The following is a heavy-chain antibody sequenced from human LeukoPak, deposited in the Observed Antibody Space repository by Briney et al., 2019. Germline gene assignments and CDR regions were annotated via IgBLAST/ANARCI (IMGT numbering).Heavy chain of an antibody. V-gene: IGHV3-23*01. J-gene: IGHJ6*04. CDR3: ASAADYYYYGMDV. CDR2: ISGSGGST. D-gene: IGHD6-13*01. Sequence: GGSLRLSCAASGFTFSSYAMRWVRQAPGKGLEWVSAISGSGGSTYYADSVKGRFTISRDNSKNTLYLQMNSLRAEDTAVYYCASAADYYYYGMDVWGKGTTVTVSS. CDR1: GFTFSSYA.